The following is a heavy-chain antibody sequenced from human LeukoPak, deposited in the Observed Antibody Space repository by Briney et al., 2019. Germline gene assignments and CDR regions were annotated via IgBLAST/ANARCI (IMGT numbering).Heavy chain of an antibody. D-gene: IGHD2-2*02. J-gene: IGHJ4*02. V-gene: IGHV3-9*01. Sequence: PGRSLRLSCAASGFTFDDYAMHWVRQAPGKGLEWVSGISWNSGSIGYADSVKGRFTISRDTSKNTLYLQMNSLKTEDTAVYYCTTDVPYCSSTSCYSFRDYWGQGTLVTVSS. CDR2: ISWNSGSI. CDR1: GFTFDDYA. CDR3: TTDVPYCSSTSCYSFRDY.